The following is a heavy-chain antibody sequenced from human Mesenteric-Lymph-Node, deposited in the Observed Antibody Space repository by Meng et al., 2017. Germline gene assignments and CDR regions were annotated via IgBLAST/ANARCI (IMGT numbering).Heavy chain of an antibody. Sequence: QVHLGVAGGGVVPPGRALSLSGAAAGFTFSSYGMHWVRQAPGKGLEWVAVIWFDGSNDCYADSVKGRFTISRDNSKNTLYLQMNSLRAEDTAVYYCATEYSNIWVFDYWGQGTLVTVSS. CDR2: IWFDGSND. CDR1: GFTFSSYG. J-gene: IGHJ4*02. CDR3: ATEYSNIWVFDY. V-gene: IGHV3-33*08. D-gene: IGHD6-6*01.